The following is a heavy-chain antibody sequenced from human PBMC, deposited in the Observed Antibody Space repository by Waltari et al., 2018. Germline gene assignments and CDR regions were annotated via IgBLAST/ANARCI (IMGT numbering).Heavy chain of an antibody. CDR3: ARASIAAATIDY. V-gene: IGHV4-39*01. J-gene: IGHJ4*02. Sequence: QLQLQESGPGLVKPSETLSLTCTVSGGSISSSSYYWGWIRQPPGKGLEWIGSIYYSGSTYYNPSLKSRVTISVDTSKNQFSLKLSSVTAADTAVYYCARASIAAATIDYWGQGTLVTVSS. D-gene: IGHD6-13*01. CDR1: GGSISSSSYY. CDR2: IYYSGST.